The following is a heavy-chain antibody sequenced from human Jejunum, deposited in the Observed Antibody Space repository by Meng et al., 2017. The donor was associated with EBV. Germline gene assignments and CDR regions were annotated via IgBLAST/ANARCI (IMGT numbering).Heavy chain of an antibody. D-gene: IGHD3-22*01. CDR2: FYYSASP. J-gene: IGHJ4*02. CDR3: ARGRGVTDYYDSSGSPFDY. Sequence: QVQLQESGPGLVKSSEXLSLTCTVSGDSVSTGSYYWSWIRQPPGKGLEWIGYFYYSASPKYNPSLKSRATISADMSKNQFSLKLRSVTSADTAVYYCARGRGVTDYYDSSGSPFDYWGQGTLVTVSS. V-gene: IGHV4-61*01. CDR1: GDSVSTGSYY.